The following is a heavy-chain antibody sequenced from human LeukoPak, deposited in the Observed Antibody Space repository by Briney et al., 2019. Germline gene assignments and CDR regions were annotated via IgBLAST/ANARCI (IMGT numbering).Heavy chain of an antibody. CDR3: ARVRLKYYYDSSGYYPSWFDP. D-gene: IGHD3-22*01. J-gene: IGHJ5*02. CDR1: GGSISSYY. Sequence: SETLSLTCTVSGGSISSYYWSWIRQPAGKGLEWIERIYTSGSTNYNPSLKSRVTMSVDTSKNQFSLKLSSVTAADTAVYYCARVRLKYYYDSSGYYPSWFDPWGQGTLVTVSS. CDR2: IYTSGST. V-gene: IGHV4-4*07.